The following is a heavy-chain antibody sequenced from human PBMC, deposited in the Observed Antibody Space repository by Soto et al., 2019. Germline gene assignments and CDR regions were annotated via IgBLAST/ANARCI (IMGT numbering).Heavy chain of an antibody. CDR3: ARAPAAGPDYYYCFVDV. CDR1: GYTFTSYA. J-gene: IGHJ6*03. Sequence: QVQLVQSGAEVKKPGASVKVSCKASGYTFTSYAMHWVRQAPGQRLEWIGWINAGNGNTKYSQKFQGRVTITKDTSASTADMELGSQRSEDTTVYYCARAPAAGPDYYYCFVDVWGKGTTVTVSS. D-gene: IGHD6-13*01. CDR2: INAGNGNT. V-gene: IGHV1-3*01.